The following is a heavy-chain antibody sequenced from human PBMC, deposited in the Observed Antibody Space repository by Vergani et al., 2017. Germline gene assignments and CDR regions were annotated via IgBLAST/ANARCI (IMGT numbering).Heavy chain of an antibody. CDR2: VSPGTKSQ. CDR1: GFDFSSYI. Sequence: VQLVESGGGLVQPGGSLRLSCVVSGFDFSSYIMNWVRQAPGKGLEWVSFVSPGTKSQSYAESVKGRFTISRDSAKNSLYLQIDSLRAEDTAVYNCAREYSSTSGRAFDFWGQGTKVTVSS. CDR3: AREYSSTSGRAFDF. D-gene: IGHD2-2*01. V-gene: IGHV3-48*01. J-gene: IGHJ3*01.